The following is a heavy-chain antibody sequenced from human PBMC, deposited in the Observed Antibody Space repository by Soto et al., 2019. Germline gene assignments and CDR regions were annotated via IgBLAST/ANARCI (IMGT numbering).Heavy chain of an antibody. D-gene: IGHD2-2*03. J-gene: IGHJ4*02. CDR1: GFTFSSYA. CDR2: ISGSGGST. V-gene: IGHV3-23*01. Sequence: EVQLLESGGGLVQPGGSLRLSCAASGFTFSSYASSWVRQAPGKGLEWVSAISGSGGSTFYADSMKGRFPISRDNSKNTLYRQINNLRAEDMAVYYCAKGRSYLGIGPVPAARSSPDYWGQGTLVTVSS. CDR3: AKGRSYLGIGPVPAARSSPDY.